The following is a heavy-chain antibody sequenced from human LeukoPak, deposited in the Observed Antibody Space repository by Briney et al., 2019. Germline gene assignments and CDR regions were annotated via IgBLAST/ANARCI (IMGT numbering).Heavy chain of an antibody. Sequence: PSETLSLTCAVSGYSISSGYYWGWIRQPPGKGLVWIGSIYHSGSTYYNPSLKSRVTISVDTSKNQFSLKLSSVTAADTAVYYCARHPYSNYWFDPWGQGTLVTVSS. D-gene: IGHD4-11*01. CDR3: ARHPYSNYWFDP. CDR2: IYHSGST. V-gene: IGHV4-38-2*01. J-gene: IGHJ5*02. CDR1: GYSISSGYY.